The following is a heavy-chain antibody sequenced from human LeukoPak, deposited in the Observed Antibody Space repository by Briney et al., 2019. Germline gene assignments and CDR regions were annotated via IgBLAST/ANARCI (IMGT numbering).Heavy chain of an antibody. V-gene: IGHV3-23*01. J-gene: IGHJ3*02. D-gene: IGHD3-22*01. CDR2: ISGSGGST. CDR3: ARKTLYYYDSSGYEKPHAFDI. Sequence: PGGSLRLSCAASGFTFSSYAMSWVRQAPGKGLEWVSAISGSGGSTYYADSVKGRFTISRDNSKNTLYLQMNSLRAEDTAVYYCARKTLYYYDSSGYEKPHAFDIWGQGTMVTVSS. CDR1: GFTFSSYA.